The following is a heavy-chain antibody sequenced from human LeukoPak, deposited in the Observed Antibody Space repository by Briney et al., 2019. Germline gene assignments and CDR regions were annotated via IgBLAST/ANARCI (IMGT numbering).Heavy chain of an antibody. CDR2: ISYDGNNK. V-gene: IGHV3-30-3*01. CDR3: ARENYGSGSYFFDY. D-gene: IGHD3-10*01. CDR1: GFTFSTYV. Sequence: PGGSLRLSCAASGFTFSTYVMYWVRQAPGKGLEWVTLISYDGNNKYYADSVKGRFTISRDNSKNTLYLQMNSLRAEDTAVYYCARENYGSGSYFFDYWGQGTLVTVSS. J-gene: IGHJ4*02.